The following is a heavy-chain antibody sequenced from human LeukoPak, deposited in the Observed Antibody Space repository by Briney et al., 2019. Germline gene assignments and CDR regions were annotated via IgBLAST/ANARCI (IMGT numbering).Heavy chain of an antibody. J-gene: IGHJ6*03. V-gene: IGHV1-2*02. Sequence: ASVKVSCKASGYTFTGYYMHWVRQAPGQGLEWMGWINPNSGDTNYAQKFQGRVAMTRDTSISTAYMELSRLGSDDTAMYYCAKGYYASGLYYMDVWGKGTTVTISS. CDR2: INPNSGDT. CDR3: AKGYYASGLYYMDV. CDR1: GYTFTGYY. D-gene: IGHD3-10*01.